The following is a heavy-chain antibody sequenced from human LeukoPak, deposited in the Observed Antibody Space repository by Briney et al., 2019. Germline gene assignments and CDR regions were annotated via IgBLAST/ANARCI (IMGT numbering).Heavy chain of an antibody. V-gene: IGHV4-34*01. Sequence: SETLSLICAVYGGSFSGYYWSWIRQPPGKGLEWIGEINHSGSTNYNPSLKSRVTISVDTSKNQFSLKLSSVTAADTAVYYCAYDYGDYVGYWGQGTLVTVSS. CDR2: INHSGST. CDR3: AYDYGDYVGY. J-gene: IGHJ4*02. D-gene: IGHD4-17*01. CDR1: GGSFSGYY.